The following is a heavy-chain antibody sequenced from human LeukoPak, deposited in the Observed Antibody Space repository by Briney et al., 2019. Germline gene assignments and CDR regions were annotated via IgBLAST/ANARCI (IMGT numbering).Heavy chain of an antibody. CDR2: ISSSGGTV. CDR3: AGDLPR. V-gene: IGHV3-48*03. Sequence: GGPLRLSCAASGFTFSSYEMSWVRQAPEKGLECVSYISSSGGTVKYADSVKGRFTISRDNDKNSLYLQMNSLRAEDTAVYYCAGDLPRWGQGTLVTVSS. CDR1: GFTFSSYE. J-gene: IGHJ4*02.